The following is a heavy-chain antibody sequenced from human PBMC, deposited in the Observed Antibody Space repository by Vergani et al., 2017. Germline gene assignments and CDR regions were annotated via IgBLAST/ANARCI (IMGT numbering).Heavy chain of an antibody. CDR2: IDPSDSYT. D-gene: IGHD3-10*01. Sequence: EVQLVQSGAEVKKPGESLRISCKGSGYSFTSYWISWVRQMPGKGLECMGRIDPSDSYTNYSPSFQGHVTISADKSISTAYLQWSSLKAADTAIYYCARVSGLSKYDGFDIWGQGTMVTVAS. V-gene: IGHV5-10-1*03. J-gene: IGHJ3*02. CDR3: ARVSGLSKYDGFDI. CDR1: GYSFTSYW.